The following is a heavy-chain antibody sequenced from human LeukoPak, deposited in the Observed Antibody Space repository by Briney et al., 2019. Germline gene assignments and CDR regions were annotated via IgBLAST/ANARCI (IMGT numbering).Heavy chain of an antibody. D-gene: IGHD2-15*01. CDR2: INWNGGST. J-gene: IGHJ6*03. V-gene: IGHV3-20*04. CDR1: GFTFSSYG. CDR3: ARDQEDIVVVDRYYYYYMDV. Sequence: GGSLRLSCAASGFTFSSYGMSWVRQAPGKGLEWVSGINWNGGSTGYADSVKGRFTISRDNAKNSLYLQMNSLRAEDTAVYYCARDQEDIVVVDRYYYYYMDVWGKGTTVTVSS.